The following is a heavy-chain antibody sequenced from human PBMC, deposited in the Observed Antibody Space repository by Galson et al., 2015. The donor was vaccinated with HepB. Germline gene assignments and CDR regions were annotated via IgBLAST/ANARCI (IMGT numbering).Heavy chain of an antibody. Sequence: SLRLSCAASGFTFSSYGLHWVRQAPGKGLEWVALVSYDGTKTYHADSVRGRFTISRDNSRNTMYLQMTNLRPDDTAVYYCAKDYPRGVSGRLPAFDIWGQGTLVTVSS. J-gene: IGHJ3*02. D-gene: IGHD3-10*01. CDR2: VSYDGTKT. CDR3: AKDYPRGVSGRLPAFDI. V-gene: IGHV3-30*18. CDR1: GFTFSSYG.